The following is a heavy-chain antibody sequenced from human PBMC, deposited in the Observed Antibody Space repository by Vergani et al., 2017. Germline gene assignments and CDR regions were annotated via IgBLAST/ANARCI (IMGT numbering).Heavy chain of an antibody. CDR2: ISGSGGST. J-gene: IGHJ4*02. D-gene: IGHD3-22*01. CDR3: AKEFLPAYYYDSSGPPLGY. Sequence: EVQLLESGGGLVQPGGSLRLSCAASGFTFSSYAMSWVRQAPGKGLEWVSAISGSGGSTYYADSVKGRFTISRDNSKNTLYLQMNSLRAEDTAVYYCAKEFLPAYYYDSSGPPLGYWGQGTLVTVSS. V-gene: IGHV3-23*01. CDR1: GFTFSSYA.